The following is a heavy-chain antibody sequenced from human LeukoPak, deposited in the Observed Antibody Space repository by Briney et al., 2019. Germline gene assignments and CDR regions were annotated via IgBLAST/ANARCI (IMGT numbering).Heavy chain of an antibody. CDR1: GFTFSNYG. Sequence: GGSLRLSCAASGFTFSNYGLNWVRQAPGKGLEWLSFIGRDGTATHYADCVKGRFTISRDNAKNSLYLQMNSLRAEDTAVYYCATDPDGDYDFDFWGQGTLVTVSS. CDR2: IGRDGTAT. J-gene: IGHJ4*02. CDR3: ATDPDGDYDFDF. V-gene: IGHV3-48*01. D-gene: IGHD4-17*01.